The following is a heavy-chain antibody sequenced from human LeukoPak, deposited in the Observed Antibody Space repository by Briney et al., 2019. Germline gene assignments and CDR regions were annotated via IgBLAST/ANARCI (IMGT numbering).Heavy chain of an antibody. CDR2: ISYDGSNK. J-gene: IGHJ4*02. V-gene: IGHV3-30*18. D-gene: IGHD1-26*01. Sequence: QPGRSLRLSCAASGFTFSSYGMHWVRQAPGKGLEWVAVISYDGSNKYYADSVKGRFTISRDNSKNTLYLQMNSLRAEDTAVYYCAKEGGELPFDYWGQGTLVTVSS. CDR1: GFTFSSYG. CDR3: AKEGGELPFDY.